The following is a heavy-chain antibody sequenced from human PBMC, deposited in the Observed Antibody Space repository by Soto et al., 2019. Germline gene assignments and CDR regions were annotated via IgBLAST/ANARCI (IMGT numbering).Heavy chain of an antibody. CDR2: SIPILGIA. CDR3: AREVRYYGSGSAYYYYGMDV. V-gene: IGHV1-69*08. D-gene: IGHD3-10*01. CDR1: GGTFSSYT. J-gene: IGHJ6*02. Sequence: QVPLVQSGAEVQKPGSSVQVSCKASGGTFSSYTISWVRQAPGQGLEWMGRSIPILGIANYAQKFQGRVTITADKSTSTAYMERSSLRSEDTAVSYCAREVRYYGSGSAYYYYGMDVWGQGTTVTVSS.